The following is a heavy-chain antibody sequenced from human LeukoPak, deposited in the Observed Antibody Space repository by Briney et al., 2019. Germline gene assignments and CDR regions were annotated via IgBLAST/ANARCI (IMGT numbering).Heavy chain of an antibody. CDR3: ARDRQAGDSSGYRGMDV. CDR2: ISSSGRTI. V-gene: IGHV3-48*03. D-gene: IGHD3-22*01. Sequence: PGGSLRLSCAASGFTFSSYEMNWVRQDPGKGLEWVSYISSSGRTIYYADSVKGRYTISKDNAKNSLYLQMNSLRAEDTAVYYCARDRQAGDSSGYRGMDVGGQGTTVTVSS. CDR1: GFTFSSYE. J-gene: IGHJ6*02.